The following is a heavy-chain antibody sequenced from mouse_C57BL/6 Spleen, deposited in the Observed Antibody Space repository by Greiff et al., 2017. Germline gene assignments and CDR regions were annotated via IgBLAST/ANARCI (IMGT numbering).Heavy chain of an antibody. Sequence: QVQLQQSGPELVKPGASVKISCKASGYSFTSYYIHWVKQRPGQGLEWIGWIYPVSGNTKYNEKFKGKATLTADTSSSTAYMQLSSLTSEDSAVYYCARGEGTWADDWGQGTTLTVSS. CDR2: IYPVSGNT. CDR1: GYSFTSYY. CDR3: ARGEGTWADD. D-gene: IGHD3-3*01. V-gene: IGHV1-66*01. J-gene: IGHJ2*01.